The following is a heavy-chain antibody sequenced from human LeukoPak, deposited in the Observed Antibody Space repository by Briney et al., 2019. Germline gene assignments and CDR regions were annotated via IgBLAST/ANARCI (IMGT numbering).Heavy chain of an antibody. D-gene: IGHD6-6*01. CDR3: ARELEYSSSHTKPYYYYGMDV. Sequence: SVKVSCKASGYTFTSYAISWVRQAPGQGLEWMGGIIPIFGTANYAQKFQGRVTITADESTSTAYMELSSLRSEDTAVYYCARELEYSSSHTKPYYYYGMDVWGQGTTVTASS. J-gene: IGHJ6*02. CDR2: IIPIFGTA. CDR1: GYTFTSYA. V-gene: IGHV1-69*13.